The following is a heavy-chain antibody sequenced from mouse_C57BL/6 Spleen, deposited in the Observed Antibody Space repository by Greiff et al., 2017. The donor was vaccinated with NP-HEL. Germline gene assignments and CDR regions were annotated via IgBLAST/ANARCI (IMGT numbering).Heavy chain of an antibody. CDR2: ISDGGSYT. CDR1: GFTFSSYA. CDR3: ARVEWDDYFDY. V-gene: IGHV5-4*01. D-gene: IGHD4-1*01. Sequence: EVQLVESGGGLVKPGGSLKLSCAASGFTFSSYAMSWVRQTPEKRLEWVATISDGGSYTYYPDNVKGRFTISRDNAKNNLYPQMSHLKSEDTAMYYCARVEWDDYFDYWGQGTTLTVSS. J-gene: IGHJ2*01.